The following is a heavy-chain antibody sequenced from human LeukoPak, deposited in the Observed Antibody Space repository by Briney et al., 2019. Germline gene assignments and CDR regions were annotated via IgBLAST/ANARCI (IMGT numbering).Heavy chain of an antibody. Sequence: ASVKVSCKASGYTFTSYAMHWVRQAPGQRLEWMGWINAGNGNTKYSRKFQGRVTITRDTSASTAYMELSSLRSEDTAVYYCARFNMQQLVPFQHWGQGTLVTVSS. J-gene: IGHJ1*01. CDR3: ARFNMQQLVPFQH. CDR1: GYTFTSYA. CDR2: INAGNGNT. D-gene: IGHD6-13*01. V-gene: IGHV1-3*01.